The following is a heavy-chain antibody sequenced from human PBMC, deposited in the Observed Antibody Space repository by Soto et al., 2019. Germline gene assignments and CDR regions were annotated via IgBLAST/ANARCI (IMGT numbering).Heavy chain of an antibody. Sequence: PGGSLRLSCVASGLSFSNYDMSWVRQAPGKGLDWVSTISGSGKNTYYADSVKGRFTISRDNSRNTIYLQMNSLRAEDTAVYYCANTNYGSRSGYTYPYFDFCGPGALVTVSS. CDR1: GLSFSNYD. J-gene: IGHJ4*02. CDR2: ISGSGKNT. CDR3: ANTNYGSRSGYTYPYFDF. D-gene: IGHD3-22*01. V-gene: IGHV3-23*01.